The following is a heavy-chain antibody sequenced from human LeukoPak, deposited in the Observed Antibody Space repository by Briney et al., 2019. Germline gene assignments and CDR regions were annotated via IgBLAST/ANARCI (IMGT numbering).Heavy chain of an antibody. CDR2: IYTSGST. D-gene: IGHD1-26*01. J-gene: IGHJ4*02. V-gene: IGHV4-4*07. CDR3: ARDRRGGSYLYYFDY. CDR1: GGSISSYY. Sequence: SETLSLTCTVSGGSISSYYWSWIRQPAGKGLEWIGRIYTSGSTNYNPSLKSRVTMSADTSKNQFSLKLSSVTAADTAVYYCARDRRGGSYLYYFDYWGQGTLVTVSS.